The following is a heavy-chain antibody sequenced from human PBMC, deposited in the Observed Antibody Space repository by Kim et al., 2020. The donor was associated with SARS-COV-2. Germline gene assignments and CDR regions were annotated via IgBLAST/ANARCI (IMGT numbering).Heavy chain of an antibody. CDR1: GGPVSSSGYH. CDR3: ARVRVENTGWTPFDY. CDR2: IHYGGKT. J-gene: IGHJ4*02. V-gene: IGHV4-39*01. Sequence: SETLSLTCTVSGGPVSSSGYHWSWIRQSPGQGLEWIGSIHYGGKTYYNASLKSRVTISPDTSKNQLSLKLTYVTAADTAIYYCARVRVENTGWTPFDYWGQGTLVTVSS. D-gene: IGHD6-19*01.